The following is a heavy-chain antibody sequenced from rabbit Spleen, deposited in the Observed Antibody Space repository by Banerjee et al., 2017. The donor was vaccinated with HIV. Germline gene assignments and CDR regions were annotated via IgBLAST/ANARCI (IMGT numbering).Heavy chain of an antibody. CDR3: ARDTGSSFSSYGMDL. D-gene: IGHD8-1*01. J-gene: IGHJ6*01. V-gene: IGHV1S40*01. CDR2: IYGGSSDNS. CDR1: GFSFSSNYY. Sequence: QSLEESGGDLVKPGASLTLTCTASGFSFSSNYYMCWVRQAPGKGLEWIACIYGGSSDNSYYASWAKGRFTISKTSSTTVTLQMTSLTAADTATYFCARDTGSSFSSYGMDLWGPGTLVTVS.